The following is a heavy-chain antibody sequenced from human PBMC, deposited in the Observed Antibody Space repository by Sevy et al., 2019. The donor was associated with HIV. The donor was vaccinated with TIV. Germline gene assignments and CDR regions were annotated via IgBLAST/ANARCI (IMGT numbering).Heavy chain of an antibody. CDR1: GFTLTSYT. CDR3: AKTLQKLPFHPHYSDY. J-gene: IGHJ4*02. D-gene: IGHD2-21*02. CDR2: ISASGGCT. Sequence: GGSLRLSCAASGFTLTSYTMNWVRQAPGKGLEWVASISASGGCTYYADSVKGRFTISRDVSKGTLYLQMNSLTAEDTAIFYCAKTLQKLPFHPHYSDYWGQGTLVTVSS. V-gene: IGHV3-23*01.